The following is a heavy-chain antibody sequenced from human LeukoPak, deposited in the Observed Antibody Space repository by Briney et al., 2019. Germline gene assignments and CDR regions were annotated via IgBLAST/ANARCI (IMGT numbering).Heavy chain of an antibody. D-gene: IGHD2-2*01. J-gene: IGHJ3*01. CDR1: GYRFTIDV. V-gene: IGHV1-18*01. Sequence: ASVKVSCKASGYRFTIDVITWVRQAPGQGLEWMGWISGYNGNTNYAQKFQGRVTMSTDTSTTTAYMDLRSLRSDDTAVYYCARDHCITTRCHRPMSDAFGVWGQGTMVTVSS. CDR2: ISGYNGNT. CDR3: ARDHCITTRCHRPMSDAFGV.